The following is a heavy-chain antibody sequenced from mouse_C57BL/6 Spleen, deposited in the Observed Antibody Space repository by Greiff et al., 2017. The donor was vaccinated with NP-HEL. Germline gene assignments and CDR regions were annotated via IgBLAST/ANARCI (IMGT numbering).Heavy chain of an antibody. D-gene: IGHD1-2*01. CDR2: IDPENGDT. Sequence: EVQLQQSGAELVRPGASVKLSCTASGFNIKDDYMHWVKQRPEQGLEWIGWIDPENGDTEYASKFQGKATITADTSSNTAYLQLSSLTSEDTAVYYCTTALLRFAYWGQGTLVTVSA. CDR3: TTALLRFAY. V-gene: IGHV14-4*01. CDR1: GFNIKDDY. J-gene: IGHJ3*01.